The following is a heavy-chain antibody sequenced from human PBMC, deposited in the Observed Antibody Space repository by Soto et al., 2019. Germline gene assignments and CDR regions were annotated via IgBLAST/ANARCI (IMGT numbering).Heavy chain of an antibody. CDR1: DYNFATYW. J-gene: IGHJ3*02. V-gene: IGHV5-51*01. CDR2: IYPGDSDT. CDR3: ARAQRSGWYSAFDI. Sequence: EERLVQSGAEVKKPGESLKISCKGSDYNFATYWIAWVRQMPGKGLEWMGIIYPGDSDTRYSPSFKGQVTISADKSISTAYLQWGSLEPSDTALYYCARAQRSGWYSAFDIWGQGTMVTISS. D-gene: IGHD6-19*01.